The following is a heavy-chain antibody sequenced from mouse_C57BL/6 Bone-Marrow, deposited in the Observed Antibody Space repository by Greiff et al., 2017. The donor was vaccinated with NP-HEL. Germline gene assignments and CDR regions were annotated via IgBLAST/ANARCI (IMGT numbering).Heavy chain of an antibody. CDR1: GFNIKNTY. V-gene: IGHV14-3*01. Sequence: EVKLVESVAELVRPGASVKLSCTASGFNIKNTYMHWVKQRPEQGLEWIGRIDPANGNTKYAPKFQGKATITADTSSNTAYLQLSSLTSEDTAIYYCARAGYYYGSSPYFDYWGQGTTLTVSS. D-gene: IGHD1-1*01. CDR3: ARAGYYYGSSPYFDY. J-gene: IGHJ2*01. CDR2: IDPANGNT.